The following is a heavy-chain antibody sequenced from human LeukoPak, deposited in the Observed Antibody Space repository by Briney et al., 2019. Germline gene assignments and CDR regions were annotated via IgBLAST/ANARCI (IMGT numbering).Heavy chain of an antibody. CDR2: IRYDGSNK. V-gene: IGHV3-30*02. CDR3: ARVGLLRFLEWPPDYFDY. CDR1: GFTFSSYG. Sequence: PGGSLRLSCAASGFTFSSYGMHWVRQAPGKGLEWVAFIRYDGSNKYYADSVKGRFTISRDNAKNSLYLQMNSLRAEDTAVYYCARVGLLRFLEWPPDYFDYWGQGTLVTVSS. J-gene: IGHJ4*02. D-gene: IGHD3-3*01.